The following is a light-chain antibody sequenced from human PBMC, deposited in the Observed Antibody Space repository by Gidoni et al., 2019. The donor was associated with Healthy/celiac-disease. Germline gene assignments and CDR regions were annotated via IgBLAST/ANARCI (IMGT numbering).Light chain of an antibody. CDR1: SSNSGSNT. CDR2: SNK. CDR3: AAWDDSLNGPV. Sequence: QSVLTQPPSASGTPGQRGTISCSGSSSNSGSNTVNWYQQLPGTAPKLLIYSNKQRPSGVLDRFSGSKSGNSASLAISGRQSEDEADYYCAAWDDSLNGPVFGGGTKLTVL. J-gene: IGLJ3*02. V-gene: IGLV1-44*01.